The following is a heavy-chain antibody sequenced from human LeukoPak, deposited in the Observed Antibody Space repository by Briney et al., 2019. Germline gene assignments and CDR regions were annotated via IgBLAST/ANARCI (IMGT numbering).Heavy chain of an antibody. D-gene: IGHD1-1*01. CDR2: ISTSSTYK. V-gene: IGHV3-21*06. J-gene: IGHJ4*02. CDR1: GFIFSGHT. Sequence: PGGSLRLSCVASGFIFSGHTMNWVRQAPGRGLEWVSSISTSSTYKHYADSVEGRFTISRDNPKNSLYLQMNSLRADDTAMYFCVRKTKTGSSSGDYDYWGQGVLVTVSS. CDR3: VRKTKTGSSSGDYDY.